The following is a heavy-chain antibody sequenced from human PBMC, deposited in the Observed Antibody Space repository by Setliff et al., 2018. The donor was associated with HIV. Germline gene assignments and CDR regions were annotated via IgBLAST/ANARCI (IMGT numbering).Heavy chain of an antibody. D-gene: IGHD3-10*01. V-gene: IGHV1-46*01. J-gene: IGHJ6*02. CDR2: INPSGDVI. CDR3: ASPSFGDVDYYYGMDV. Sequence: ASVKVSCKASGYTSTSFSLHWVQQAPGQGLEWMGIINPSGDVIRYAQKFQGRVTMTRDTSTSTVYMDLSSLRSEDTAVYYCASPSFGDVDYYYGMDVWGQGTTVTVSS. CDR1: GYTSTSFS.